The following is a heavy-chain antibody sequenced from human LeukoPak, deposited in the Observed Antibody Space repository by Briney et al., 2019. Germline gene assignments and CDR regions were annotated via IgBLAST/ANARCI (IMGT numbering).Heavy chain of an antibody. CDR2: ISSSGSTI. J-gene: IGHJ3*02. CDR3: ARVAGFGVFSRDAFDI. CDR1: GFTFSSYE. D-gene: IGHD3-3*01. Sequence: PGGSLRLSCAASGFTFSSYEMNWVRQAPGKGLEWVSYISSSGSTIYYADSLKGRFTISRDNAKNSLYLQMNSLRAEDTAVYYCARVAGFGVFSRDAFDIWGQRTMVTVSS. V-gene: IGHV3-48*03.